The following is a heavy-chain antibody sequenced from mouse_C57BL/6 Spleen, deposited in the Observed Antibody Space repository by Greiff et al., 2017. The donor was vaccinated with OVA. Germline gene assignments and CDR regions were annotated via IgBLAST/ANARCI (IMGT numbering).Heavy chain of an antibody. CDR3: ARPLLAGSSYRCYFDV. D-gene: IGHD1-1*01. J-gene: IGHJ1*03. Sequence: QVQLKQPGAELVMPGASVKLSCKASGYTFTSYWMHWVKQRPGQGLEWIGEIDPSDSYTNSNQKFKGKSTLTVDKSSSTAYMQLSSLPSEDSAVYDGARPLLAGSSYRCYFDVWGTGTTVTVSS. CDR2: IDPSDSYT. CDR1: GYTFTSYW. V-gene: IGHV1-69*01.